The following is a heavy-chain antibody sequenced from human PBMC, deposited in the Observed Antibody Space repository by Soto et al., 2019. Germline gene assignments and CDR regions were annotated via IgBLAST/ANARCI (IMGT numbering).Heavy chain of an antibody. D-gene: IGHD3-3*01. Sequence: QVQLQQWGAGLLKPSETLSLTCAVYGGSFSGYYWSWIRQPPGKGLEWIGEINHSGSTNYNPSLKSRVTISVDTSKNQFSLKLSSVTAADTAVYYCARGDTIYYDFWSGSKFDPWGQGTLVTVSS. CDR1: GGSFSGYY. CDR3: ARGDTIYYDFWSGSKFDP. CDR2: INHSGST. V-gene: IGHV4-34*01. J-gene: IGHJ5*02.